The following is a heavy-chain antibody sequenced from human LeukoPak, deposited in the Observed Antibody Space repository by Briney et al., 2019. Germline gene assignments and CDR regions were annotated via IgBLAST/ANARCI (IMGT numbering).Heavy chain of an antibody. CDR2: IYPGDSDP. V-gene: IGHV5-51*01. Sequence: GESLKISCKGSGYSFTNYWIGWVRQMPGKGLEWMGIIYPGDSDPRYSPSFQGQVTISADKSISTAYLQWSSLKASEPPKYYWAKPRNSCLPYFDFWGQGTLVTVSS. CDR3: AKPRNSCLPYFDF. J-gene: IGHJ4*02. CDR1: GYSFTNYW. D-gene: IGHD2-21*01.